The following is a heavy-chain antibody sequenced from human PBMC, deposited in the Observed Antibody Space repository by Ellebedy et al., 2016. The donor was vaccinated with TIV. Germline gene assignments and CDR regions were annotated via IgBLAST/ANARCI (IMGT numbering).Heavy chain of an antibody. Sequence: SVKVSCKASGYTLTNYGINWVRQAPGQGLEWMGWISGNNGRTNYVQNFQGRVTMTTDTSTSTAYMELRSLRSDDTAVYYCARGGDVLTGYENWFDPWGQGTLVTVSS. V-gene: IGHV1-18*04. CDR2: ISGNNGRT. J-gene: IGHJ5*02. CDR3: ARGGDVLTGYENWFDP. CDR1: GYTLTNYG. D-gene: IGHD3-9*01.